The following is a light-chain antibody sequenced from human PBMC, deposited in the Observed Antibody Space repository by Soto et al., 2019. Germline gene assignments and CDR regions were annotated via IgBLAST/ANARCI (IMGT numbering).Light chain of an antibody. V-gene: IGKV3-20*01. CDR2: GAS. CDR1: QSVSSNY. J-gene: IGKJ1*01. Sequence: EIVLTQSPGTLSSSPGARATLSCRASQSVSSNYLAWYQRKPGQAPRLLIYGASNRATDIPYRFIGSGSGTDFTLTITRLEPDDFAMYYCQQYGGSPPTFGQGTKVEIK. CDR3: QQYGGSPPT.